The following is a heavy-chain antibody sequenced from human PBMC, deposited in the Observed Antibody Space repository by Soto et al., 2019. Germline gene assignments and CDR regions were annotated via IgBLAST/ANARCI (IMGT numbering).Heavy chain of an antibody. CDR3: ARVVPGAEAWFGP. D-gene: IGHD2-2*01. Sequence: GASVKVSCKTSGYTFSNYGITWVRQAPGQPLEWLGWISLYSDSTNYAQKFQGRVSMTTGTSTTTAYMELRSLRSDDTAVYYCARVVPGAEAWFGPWGQGTLVTVSS. CDR2: ISLYSDST. CDR1: GYTFSNYG. V-gene: IGHV1-18*01. J-gene: IGHJ5*02.